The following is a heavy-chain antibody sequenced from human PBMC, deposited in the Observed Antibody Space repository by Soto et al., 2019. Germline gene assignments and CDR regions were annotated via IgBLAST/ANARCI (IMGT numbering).Heavy chain of an antibody. Sequence: ASVKVSCKASGYTFTSYDINWVRQATGQGLEWMGWMNPNSGNTGYAQKFQGRVTMTRNTSISTVYMELSSLRSEDTAVYYCARVGRYYDFWSGYYGYYYYGMDVWGQGTTVTVSS. CDR1: GYTFTSYD. CDR2: MNPNSGNT. CDR3: ARVGRYYDFWSGYYGYYYYGMDV. D-gene: IGHD3-3*01. J-gene: IGHJ6*02. V-gene: IGHV1-8*01.